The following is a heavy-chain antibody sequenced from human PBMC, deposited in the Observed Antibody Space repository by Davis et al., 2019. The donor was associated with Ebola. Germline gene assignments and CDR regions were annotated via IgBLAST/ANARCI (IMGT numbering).Heavy chain of an antibody. CDR3: AREESGFVVVVAGIDY. V-gene: IGHV1-3*01. CDR1: GYTFTSYA. D-gene: IGHD2-15*01. J-gene: IGHJ4*02. Sequence: ASVKVSCKASGYTFTSYAMHWVRQAPGQRLEWMGWINADNGNTKYSQKFQGRVTITRDTSASTAYMELSSLRSEDTAVYYCAREESGFVVVVAGIDYWGQGTLVTVSS. CDR2: INADNGNT.